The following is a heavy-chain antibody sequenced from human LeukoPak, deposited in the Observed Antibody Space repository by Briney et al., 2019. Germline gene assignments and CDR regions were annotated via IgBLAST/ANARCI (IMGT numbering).Heavy chain of an antibody. Sequence: GRSLRLSCAASGFTFSSYGMHWVRQAPGKGLEWVAFIRYDGSNKYYADSVKGRFTISRDNSKNTLYLQMNSLRAEDTAVYYCAKVDGDSLYYYYYGMDVWGQGTTVTVSS. V-gene: IGHV3-30*02. CDR2: IRYDGSNK. J-gene: IGHJ6*02. D-gene: IGHD4-17*01. CDR1: GFTFSSYG. CDR3: AKVDGDSLYYYYYGMDV.